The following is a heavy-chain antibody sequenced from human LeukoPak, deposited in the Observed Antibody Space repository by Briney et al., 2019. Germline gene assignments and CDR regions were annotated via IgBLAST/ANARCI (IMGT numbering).Heavy chain of an antibody. CDR2: ISDST. J-gene: IGHJ4*02. Sequence: GGSLRLSCAASGFTFSTYAMGWVRQAPGEGLEWVSGISDSTYYADSVKGRFTISRDNSKNTLYLQMNSLRAEDTAIYYCAKRLAYYFDYWGQGTLVTVSS. V-gene: IGHV3-23*01. CDR1: GFTFSTYA. CDR3: AKRLAYYFDY. D-gene: IGHD2-21*01.